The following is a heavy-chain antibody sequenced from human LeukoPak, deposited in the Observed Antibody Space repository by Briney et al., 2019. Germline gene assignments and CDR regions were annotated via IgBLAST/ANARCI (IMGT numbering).Heavy chain of an antibody. J-gene: IGHJ4*02. CDR1: GFTFSSYA. D-gene: IGHD6-6*01. CDR3: ARDHSSSSSYYFDY. V-gene: IGHV3-30-3*01. CDR2: ISYDGSNK. Sequence: GGSLRLSCAASGFTFSSYAMHWVRQAPGRGLEWVAVISYDGSNKYYADSVKGQFTISRDNSKNTLYLQMNSLRAEDTAVYYCARDHSSSSSYYFDYWGQGTLVTVSS.